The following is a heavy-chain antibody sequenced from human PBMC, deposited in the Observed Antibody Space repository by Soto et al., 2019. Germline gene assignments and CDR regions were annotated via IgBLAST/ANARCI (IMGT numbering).Heavy chain of an antibody. J-gene: IGHJ4*02. CDR2: INSSGST. CDR3: ARVVAYYYDSSGYQPKRYYFDY. D-gene: IGHD3-22*01. Sequence: PSETLSLTCTVSGGSFGSSAYYWGWIRRAPGKGLEWIGSINSSGSTFSNPSLKSRVTLSVDTSKNQFSLKLSSVTAEDTAVYYCARVVAYYYDSSGYQPKRYYFDYWGQGTLVTVSS. V-gene: IGHV4-39*01. CDR1: GGSFGSSAYY.